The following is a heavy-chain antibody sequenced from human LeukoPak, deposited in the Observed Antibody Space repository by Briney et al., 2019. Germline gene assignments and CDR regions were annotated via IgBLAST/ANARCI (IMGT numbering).Heavy chain of an antibody. Sequence: SETLSLTCTVSGGSISSYYWSWIRQPPGKGLEWIGYIYYSGNTNYNPSLKSRVTISVDTSKNQFSLNLSSVTAADTAVYYCASGLGSSGWYNGAFEIWGQGTMVTVSS. CDR2: IYYSGNT. D-gene: IGHD6-19*01. V-gene: IGHV4-59*12. J-gene: IGHJ3*02. CDR3: ASGLGSSGWYNGAFEI. CDR1: GGSISSYY.